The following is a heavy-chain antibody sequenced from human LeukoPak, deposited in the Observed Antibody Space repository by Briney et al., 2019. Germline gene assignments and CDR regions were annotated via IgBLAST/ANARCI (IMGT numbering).Heavy chain of an antibody. CDR2: ISYDRSNK. CDR1: GFTFSSYA. D-gene: IGHD3-22*01. Sequence: PGGSLRLSCAAPGFTFSSYAMHWVRQAPGKGLEWVAVISYDRSNKYYANSVKGRFTISRDNSKNTLYLQMNSLRAEDTAVYYCERERMYYYDSSSYSPTETFDYWGQGTLVTVSS. J-gene: IGHJ4*02. CDR3: ERERMYYYDSSSYSPTETFDY. V-gene: IGHV3-30-3*01.